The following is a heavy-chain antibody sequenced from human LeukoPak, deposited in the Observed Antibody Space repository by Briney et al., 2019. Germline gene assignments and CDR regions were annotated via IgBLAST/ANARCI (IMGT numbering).Heavy chain of an antibody. CDR2: INLNSGDT. CDR1: GYTFTGYY. D-gene: IGHD3-9*01. Sequence: ASVKVSCKASGYTFTGYYMHWVRQAPGQGREWMGWINLNSGDTNYAQKFQGRVTMTRDTSISTAYMELSRLRSGDTAVYYCARTPDILTGENFDYWGQGTLVTVSS. CDR3: ARTPDILTGENFDY. V-gene: IGHV1-2*02. J-gene: IGHJ4*02.